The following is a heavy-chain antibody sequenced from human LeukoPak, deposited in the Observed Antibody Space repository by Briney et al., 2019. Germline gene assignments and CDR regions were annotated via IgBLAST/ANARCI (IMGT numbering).Heavy chain of an antibody. V-gene: IGHV3-74*01. D-gene: IGHD3-22*01. CDR1: GFTLSNPW. J-gene: IGHJ4*02. CDR2: IVSDGSSR. CDR3: AIPSSYDGSRYYHAY. Sequence: PGGSMTLSCAAYGFTLSNPWMHWVRQAPGKGLVWVSCIVSDGSSRNYADSVKGRLTISRDNARDSLYLQMNSLRADDTAVYYRAIPSSYDGSRYYHAYWGQGTLVSVSS.